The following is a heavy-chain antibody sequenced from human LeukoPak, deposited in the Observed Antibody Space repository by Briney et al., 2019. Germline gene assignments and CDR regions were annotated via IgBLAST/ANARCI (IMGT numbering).Heavy chain of an antibody. CDR1: GYTFTGYY. CDR3: ARKHYYDSSGLFDP. V-gene: IGHV1-2*02. CDR2: INPNSGGT. J-gene: IGHJ5*02. Sequence: ASVKVSCKASGYTFTGYYMHWVRQAPGQGLEWMGWINPNSGGTNYAQKFQGRVTMTRDTSISTAYMELSRLRSDDTAVYYCARKHYYDSSGLFDPWGQGTLVTVSS. D-gene: IGHD3-22*01.